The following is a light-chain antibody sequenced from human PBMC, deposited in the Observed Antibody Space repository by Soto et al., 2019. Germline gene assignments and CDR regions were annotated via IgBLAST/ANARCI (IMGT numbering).Light chain of an antibody. CDR3: QQYYSYPIT. Sequence: DIQMTQSPPSPSSSVGDRGPITFRASQGISNYLAWYQPKPGELPKLVIYAASILQTGVPSRFSGSGSGTDFTLTISCLQSEDFATYYCQQYYSYPITFGQGTRLEIK. J-gene: IGKJ5*01. CDR1: QGISNY. V-gene: IGKV1-27*01. CDR2: AAS.